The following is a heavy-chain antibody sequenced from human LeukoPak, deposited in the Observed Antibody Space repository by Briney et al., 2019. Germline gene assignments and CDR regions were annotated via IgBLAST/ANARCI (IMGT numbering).Heavy chain of an antibody. CDR3: AREEKYSSSTNPERFDY. V-gene: IGHV1-18*01. J-gene: IGHJ4*02. Sequence: GASVKVSCKASGYTFTSYGISWVRQAPGQGLEWMGWISAYNGNTNYAQKLQGRVTMTTDTSTSTAYMELRSLRSDDTAVYYCAREEKYSSSTNPERFDYWGQGTLVTVSS. CDR1: GYTFTSYG. D-gene: IGHD6-6*01. CDR2: ISAYNGNT.